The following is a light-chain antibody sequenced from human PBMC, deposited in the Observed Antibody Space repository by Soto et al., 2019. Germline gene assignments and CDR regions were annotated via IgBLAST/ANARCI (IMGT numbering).Light chain of an antibody. V-gene: IGKV3-20*01. CDR2: AAS. Sequence: EIVLTQSPGTLSLSPGERATLSCRASQTVSGSSLAWYQHSSGQSPRLLIYAASSRATGIPDRFSGSGSETDFTLTISRLEPEDCAVYYCQQYGSSPPYTFGQGTNLEIK. CDR3: QQYGSSPPYT. CDR1: QTVSGSS. J-gene: IGKJ2*01.